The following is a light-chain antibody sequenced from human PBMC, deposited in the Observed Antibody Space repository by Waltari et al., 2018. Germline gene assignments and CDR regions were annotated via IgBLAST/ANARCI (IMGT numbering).Light chain of an antibody. J-gene: IGKJ1*01. CDR2: QTS. CDR1: QSTSSW. CDR3: QQNNSYSPTWT. V-gene: IGKV1-5*03. Sequence: DIQMTQSPSTLSASVGDKVTLTCRASQSTSSWLAWFQQKPGKAPQLLVYQTSTLESGVPSRFSGSGSGTEFTLTISSLQPDDFATYYCQQNNSYSPTWTFGQGTKVEIK.